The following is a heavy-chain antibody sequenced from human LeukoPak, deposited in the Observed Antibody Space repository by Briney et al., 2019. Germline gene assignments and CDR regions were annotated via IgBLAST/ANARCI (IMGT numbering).Heavy chain of an antibody. CDR1: GGSISSSNYY. Sequence: SETLSLTCTVSGGSISSSNYYWGWIRQPPGKGLEWIGTNPSLKSRVTISVDTSKNQFSLKLSSVTAADTAVYYCARHRFYDFWSGSYYFDYWGQGTLVTVSS. J-gene: IGHJ4*02. CDR3: ARHRFYDFWSGSYYFDY. D-gene: IGHD3-3*01. V-gene: IGHV4-39*01.